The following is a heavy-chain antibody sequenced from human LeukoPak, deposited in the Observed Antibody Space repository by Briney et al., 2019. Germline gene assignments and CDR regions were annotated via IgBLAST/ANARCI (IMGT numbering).Heavy chain of an antibody. D-gene: IGHD6-19*01. CDR3: ARRGSSGWYYFDS. Sequence: PSETLSLTCTVSGGSITNYYWSWIRQPPGKGLEWIGYIHYSGRTDYNPSLKCRVTISVDTSKTEFSLKLSSVTAADTAVYYCARRGSSGWYYFDSWGQGTLVTVSP. J-gene: IGHJ4*02. CDR2: IHYSGRT. CDR1: GGSITNYY. V-gene: IGHV4-59*01.